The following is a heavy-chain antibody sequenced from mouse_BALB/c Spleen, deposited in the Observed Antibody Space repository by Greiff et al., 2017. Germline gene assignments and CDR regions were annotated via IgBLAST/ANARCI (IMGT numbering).Heavy chain of an antibody. Sequence: VQLQQSGPGLVAPSQSLSISCTASGFSLTGYCVNWVRQPPGKGLEWLGMIRGDGSSYYNSALKSRMSISKDHNKSQVVLMMNSMQTDDAARYYCGRGVYGNASYAMDYWGQGTSVTVSA. CDR3: GRGVYGNASYAMDY. CDR2: IRGDGSS. V-gene: IGHV2-6-7*01. CDR1: GFSLTGYC. D-gene: IGHD2-10*02. J-gene: IGHJ4*01.